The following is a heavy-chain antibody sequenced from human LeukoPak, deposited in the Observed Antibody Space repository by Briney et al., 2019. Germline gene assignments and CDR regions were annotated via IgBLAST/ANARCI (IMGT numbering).Heavy chain of an antibody. V-gene: IGHV3-23*01. CDR3: ARDRVYIVVVPAARYYYYGMDV. CDR2: ISGSGGST. CDR1: GFTFSSYA. Sequence: PGGSLRLSCAASGFTFSSYAMSWVRQAPGKGLEWVSAISGSGGSTYYADSVKGRFTISRDNSKNTLYLQMNSLRAEDTAVYYCARDRVYIVVVPAARYYYYGMDVWGQGTTVTASS. D-gene: IGHD2-2*01. J-gene: IGHJ6*02.